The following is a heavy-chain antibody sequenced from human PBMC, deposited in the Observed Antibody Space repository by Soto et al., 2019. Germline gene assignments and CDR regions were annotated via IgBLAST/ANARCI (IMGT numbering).Heavy chain of an antibody. V-gene: IGHV3-23*01. J-gene: IGHJ4*02. Sequence: DVQLLDSGGGLVQPGGSLRLSCAASGFTFNNYAMSWVGQAPGKGLEWVSTIIVSGANTYYADSVKGRFTISRDDCKNTLYLQMNSLGAEDTAVYYCAKDLGLGVIAGYPHDCWGQGTLVTVSS. CDR3: AKDLGLGVIAGYPHDC. CDR1: GFTFNNYA. CDR2: IIVSGANT. D-gene: IGHD3-9*01.